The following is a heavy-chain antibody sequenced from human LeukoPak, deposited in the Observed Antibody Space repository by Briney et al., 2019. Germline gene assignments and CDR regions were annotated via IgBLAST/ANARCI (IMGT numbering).Heavy chain of an antibody. Sequence: SSETLSLTCAVYGGSFSGYYWSWIRQPPGKGLEWIGEINHSGSTNYNPSLKSRVTISVDTSKNQFSLKLSSVTAADTAVYYCARDKIAAADYWGQGTLVTVSS. CDR1: GGSFSGYY. D-gene: IGHD6-13*01. V-gene: IGHV4-34*01. CDR2: INHSGST. CDR3: ARDKIAAADY. J-gene: IGHJ4*02.